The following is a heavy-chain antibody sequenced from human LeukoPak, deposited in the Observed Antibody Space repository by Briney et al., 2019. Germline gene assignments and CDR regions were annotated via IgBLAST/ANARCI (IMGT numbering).Heavy chain of an antibody. CDR2: ISSSSSYI. Sequence: GGSLRLSCAASGFTFSSYGMNWVRQAPGKGLEWVSSISSSSSYIYYADSVKGRFTISRDNAKNSLYLQLNSLRDEDTAVYFCAKVIRGGYGMDVWGQGTTVTVSS. V-gene: IGHV3-21*01. D-gene: IGHD3-10*01. CDR1: GFTFSSYG. CDR3: AKVIRGGYGMDV. J-gene: IGHJ6*02.